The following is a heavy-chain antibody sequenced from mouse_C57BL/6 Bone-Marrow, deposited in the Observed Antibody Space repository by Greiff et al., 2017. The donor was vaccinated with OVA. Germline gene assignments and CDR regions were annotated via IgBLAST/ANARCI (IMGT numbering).Heavy chain of an antibody. V-gene: IGHV3-6*01. CDR2: ISYDGSN. Sequence: EVKLVESGPGLVKPSQSLSLTCSVTGYSITSGYYWNWIRQFPGNKLEWMGYISYDGSNNYNPSLKNRISITRDTSKNQFFLKLNSVTTEDTATYYCARDLGTAQVYYFDYWGQGTTLTVSS. D-gene: IGHD3-2*02. CDR3: ARDLGTAQVYYFDY. J-gene: IGHJ2*01. CDR1: GYSITSGYY.